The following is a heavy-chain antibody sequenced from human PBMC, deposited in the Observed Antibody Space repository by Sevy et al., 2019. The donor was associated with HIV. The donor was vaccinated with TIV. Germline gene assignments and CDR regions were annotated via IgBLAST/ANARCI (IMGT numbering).Heavy chain of an antibody. Sequence: SETLSLTCTVSGGSISSYYWSWIRQPPGKGLEWIGYIYYSGSTNYNPSLKSRVTISEDTSKNQFSLKLSSVTAADTAVYYCARGGGGFLEFDYWGQGTLVTVSS. CDR3: ARGGGGFLEFDY. V-gene: IGHV4-59*01. J-gene: IGHJ4*02. CDR1: GGSISSYY. D-gene: IGHD3-3*01. CDR2: IYYSGST.